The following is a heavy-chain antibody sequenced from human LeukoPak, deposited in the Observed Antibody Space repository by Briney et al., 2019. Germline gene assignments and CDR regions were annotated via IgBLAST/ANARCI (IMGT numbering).Heavy chain of an antibody. CDR3: ARDEMGYSSSWYGSAFDI. CDR1: GFVFSAYG. D-gene: IGHD6-13*01. V-gene: IGHV3-30*03. Sequence: GGSLRLSCVASGFVFSAYGMHWVRQAPGKGLEWVAVISHDGSNAFYADTVKGRIIISRDNSKSTLFLQMNSLRGEDTAVYYCARDEMGYSSSWYGSAFDIWGQGTMVTVSS. J-gene: IGHJ3*02. CDR2: ISHDGSNA.